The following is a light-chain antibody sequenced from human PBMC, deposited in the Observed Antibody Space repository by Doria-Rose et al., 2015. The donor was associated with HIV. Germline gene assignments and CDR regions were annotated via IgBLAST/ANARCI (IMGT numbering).Light chain of an antibody. CDR1: QSFSSTY. V-gene: IGKV3-20*01. J-gene: IGKJ1*01. CDR2: DGS. Sequence: TQPPGTLSLSPGERATLSCRASQSFSSTYLAWYQQKPGQAPSLLIYDGSTRATCIPDRFSASGSGTDFTLTINRLEPEDFALYYCHQYGTSWTFGQGTKVEI. CDR3: HQYGTSWT.